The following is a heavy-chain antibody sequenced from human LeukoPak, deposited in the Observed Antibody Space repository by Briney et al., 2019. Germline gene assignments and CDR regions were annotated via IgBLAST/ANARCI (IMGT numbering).Heavy chain of an antibody. CDR2: LYYSGRT. D-gene: IGHD6-19*01. Sequence: PSETLSLTCTVSGGSISSYSWSWIRQPPGKGLEWIGSLYYSGRTHSNPSLNRRVTISKDTSKNQFSLKLSSVTAADTAVYYCARGKVVAGTPGQNSWDYWGQGTLVTVSS. CDR3: ARGKVVAGTPGQNSWDY. CDR1: GGSISSYS. V-gene: IGHV4-59*12. J-gene: IGHJ4*02.